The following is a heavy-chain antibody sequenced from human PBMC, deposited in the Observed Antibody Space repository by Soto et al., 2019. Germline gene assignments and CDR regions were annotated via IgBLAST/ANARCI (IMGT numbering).Heavy chain of an antibody. V-gene: IGHV4-31*03. Sequence: QVQLQESGPGLVKPSQTLSLTCTVSGGSISSGGYYWSWIRQHPGKGLEWIGYIYYSGSTYYNPSLKSRVTISVDTSKNQFSLKLSSVTAADTAVYYCARAHLDDILTGYLPQLIWGYWGQGTLVTVSS. D-gene: IGHD3-9*01. J-gene: IGHJ4*02. CDR2: IYYSGST. CDR3: ARAHLDDILTGYLPQLIWGY. CDR1: GGSISSGGYY.